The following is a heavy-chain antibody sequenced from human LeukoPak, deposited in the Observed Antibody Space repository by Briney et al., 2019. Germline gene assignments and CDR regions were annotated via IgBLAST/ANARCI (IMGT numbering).Heavy chain of an antibody. V-gene: IGHV3-23*01. D-gene: IGHD3-22*01. CDR2: ISGSGGST. CDR1: GFTFSSYA. CDR3: AKDQSITTIVGQEYYFDY. Sequence: GGSLRLSCAASGFTFSSYAMSWVRQAPGKGLEWVSAISGSGGSTYYADSVKGRFTISRDNSKNTLYLQMNSLRAEDTAVYYCAKDQSITTIVGQEYYFDYWGQGTLVTVSS. J-gene: IGHJ4*02.